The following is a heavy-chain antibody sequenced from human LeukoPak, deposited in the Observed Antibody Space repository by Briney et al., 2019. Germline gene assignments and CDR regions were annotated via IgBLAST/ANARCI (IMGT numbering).Heavy chain of an antibody. CDR3: ARRSGTYFDP. Sequence: SETLSLTCAVSGGSIGNYYWNWFRQPPGKGLEWIGYVSHTGSTNYNPSLNTRVTMSVGASENQFSLKLSSVTAADTAVYYCARRSGTYFDPWGRGTLVTVSS. CDR2: VSHTGST. D-gene: IGHD1-26*01. J-gene: IGHJ5*02. V-gene: IGHV4-59*08. CDR1: GGSIGNYY.